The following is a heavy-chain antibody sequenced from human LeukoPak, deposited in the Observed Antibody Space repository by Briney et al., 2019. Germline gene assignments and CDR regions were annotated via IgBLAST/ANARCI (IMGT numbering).Heavy chain of an antibody. CDR3: AREGYDDSGAWYFDL. D-gene: IGHD3-3*01. CDR2: INHSGST. CDR1: GGSLSGYY. V-gene: IGHV4-34*01. J-gene: IGHJ2*01. Sequence: PSETLSLTCAVSGGSLSGYYWTWIRQPPGKGLEWIGDINHSGSTNYNPSLKSRVTISVDKSKNQFSLKLSSVTAADTAVYYCAREGYDDSGAWYFDLWGRGTLVTVSS.